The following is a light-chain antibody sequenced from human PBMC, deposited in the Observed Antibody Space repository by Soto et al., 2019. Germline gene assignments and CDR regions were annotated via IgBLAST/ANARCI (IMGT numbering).Light chain of an antibody. CDR2: DAY. V-gene: IGKV3-15*01. CDR1: QFVSTR. CDR3: QEYSQWPPGM. J-gene: IGKJ3*01. Sequence: EIVVTQSPATLSASPGERVTLTCRASQFVSTRLAWYQQRPGQVPRLLIYDAYTRALGISARFSGSGSGTEVTLTISSLQSEDFALYYCQEYSQWPPGMFGPGTKVDIK.